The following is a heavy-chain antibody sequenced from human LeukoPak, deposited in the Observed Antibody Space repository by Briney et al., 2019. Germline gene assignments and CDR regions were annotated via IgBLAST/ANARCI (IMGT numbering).Heavy chain of an antibody. J-gene: IGHJ5*02. CDR1: GGSFSGYY. V-gene: IGHV4-34*01. CDR3: ARGHVVVVVAATRRNWFDP. CDR2: INHSGST. Sequence: SETLSLTCAVYGGSFSGYYWSWIRQPPGKGLEWIGEINHSGSTNYNPSLKSRVTISVDTSKNQFSLKLSSVTAADTAVYCCARGHVVVVVAATRRNWFDPWGQGTLVTVSS. D-gene: IGHD2-15*01.